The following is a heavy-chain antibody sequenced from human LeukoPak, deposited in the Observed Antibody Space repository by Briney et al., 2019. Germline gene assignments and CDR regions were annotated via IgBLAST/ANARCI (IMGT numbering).Heavy chain of an antibody. Sequence: PSETLSLTCTVSGGSISSSSYYWGWIRQPPGKGLEWIGSIYYSGSTYYNPSLKSRVTISVDTSKNQFSLKLSAVTAADTAVYYCARSGPKWGDWYFDLWGRGTLVTVSS. CDR2: IYYSGST. D-gene: IGHD1-26*01. J-gene: IGHJ2*01. CDR1: GGSISSSSYY. CDR3: ARSGPKWGDWYFDL. V-gene: IGHV4-39*01.